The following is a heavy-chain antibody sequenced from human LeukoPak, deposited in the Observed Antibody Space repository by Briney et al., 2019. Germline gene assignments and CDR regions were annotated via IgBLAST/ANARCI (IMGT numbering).Heavy chain of an antibody. Sequence: GGSLRLSCAASGFTFDDYAMHWIRQAPGKGLEWVSGISWNSGNIGYADSVKGRFTISRDNAKNSLYLQMNSLRAEDTALYYCVAYCSSTSCYAGIDYWGQGTLVTVSS. CDR1: GFTFDDYA. CDR3: VAYCSSTSCYAGIDY. CDR2: ISWNSGNI. V-gene: IGHV3-9*01. J-gene: IGHJ4*02. D-gene: IGHD2-2*01.